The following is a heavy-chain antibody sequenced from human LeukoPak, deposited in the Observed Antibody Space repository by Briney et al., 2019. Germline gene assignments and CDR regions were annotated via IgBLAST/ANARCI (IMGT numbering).Heavy chain of an antibody. J-gene: IGHJ4*02. CDR3: ARGVAVAGTQYFDY. V-gene: IGHV4-39*07. Sequence: SETLSLTCTVSGGSISSSSYYWGWIRQPPGTGLEWIGSIYYSGSTYYNPSLKCRVTISVDTSKNQFSLKLSSVTAADTAVYYCARGVAVAGTQYFDYWGQGTLVTVSS. CDR1: GGSISSSSYY. D-gene: IGHD6-19*01. CDR2: IYYSGST.